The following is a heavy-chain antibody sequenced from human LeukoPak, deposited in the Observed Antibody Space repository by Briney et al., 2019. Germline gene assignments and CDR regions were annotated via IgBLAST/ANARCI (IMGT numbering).Heavy chain of an antibody. J-gene: IGHJ4*02. CDR2: IRYDGSDK. Sequence: PGGSLRLSCAASGFIFSDYGMHWARQAPGKGLEWVAFIRYDGSDKYYADSVKGRFTNSRDDSKNTLYLQMNSLRPEDTAVYYCAKLYGSGTSYHPLDYWGQGTLVTVSS. D-gene: IGHD3-10*01. CDR1: GFIFSDYG. V-gene: IGHV3-30*02. CDR3: AKLYGSGTSYHPLDY.